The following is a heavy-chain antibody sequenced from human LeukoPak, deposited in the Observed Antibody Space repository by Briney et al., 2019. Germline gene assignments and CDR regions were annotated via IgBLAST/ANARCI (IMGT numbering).Heavy chain of an antibody. J-gene: IGHJ6*02. D-gene: IGHD5-18*01. V-gene: IGHV4-59*01. Sequence: SETLSLTCTVSGGSISSYYWSWIRQPPGKGLEWIGYIYYSGSTNYNPSLKSRVTISVDTSKNQFSLKLSSVTAADTAVYYCARGLWLVHYYYGMDVWGQGTTVTVSS. CDR3: ARGLWLVHYYYGMDV. CDR1: GGSISSYY. CDR2: IYYSGST.